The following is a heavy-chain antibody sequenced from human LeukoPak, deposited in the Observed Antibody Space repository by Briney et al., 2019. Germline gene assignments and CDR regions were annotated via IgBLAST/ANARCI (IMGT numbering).Heavy chain of an antibody. V-gene: IGHV4-39*01. CDR1: SXY. Sequence: SXYWGWIRQPPXRGLXWIGSIYYSGSTYYNPSLKSRATISVDTSKNQFSLKLSSVTAADAAVYYCARHAWFGDGPNWFDPWGQGTLVTVSS. J-gene: IGHJ5*02. D-gene: IGHD3-10*01. CDR2: IYYSGST. CDR3: ARHAWFGDGPNWFDP.